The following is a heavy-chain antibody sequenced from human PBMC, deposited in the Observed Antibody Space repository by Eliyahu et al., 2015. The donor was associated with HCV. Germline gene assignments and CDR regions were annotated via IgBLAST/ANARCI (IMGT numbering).Heavy chain of an antibody. J-gene: IGHJ4*02. CDR3: TRGIGDGLRSFDWFY. D-gene: IGHD3-9*01. CDR1: GGIFXNXA. V-gene: IGHV1-69*01. CDR2: IIPIFGRA. Sequence: QVQLVQSGAEVKKPGSSVXVSCKASGGIFXNXAISWVRXAPGQGLEWMGGIIPIFGRANYAQKFQGRVTITADESTSTAYMELSSLRFEDTAVYYCTRGIGDGLRSFDWFYWGQGTLVTVSS.